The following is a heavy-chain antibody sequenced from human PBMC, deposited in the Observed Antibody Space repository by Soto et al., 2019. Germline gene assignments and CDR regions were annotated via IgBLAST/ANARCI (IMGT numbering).Heavy chain of an antibody. J-gene: IGHJ5*02. D-gene: IGHD2-2*01. Sequence: GGSLRLSCAASGFTFSSYAMSWVRQAPGKGLEWVSAISGSGGSTYYADSVKGRFTISRDNSKNTLYLQMNSLRAEDTAVYYCAKQSSTSWNGGGWFDPWGQGTLVTVSS. CDR3: AKQSSTSWNGGGWFDP. CDR1: GFTFSSYA. CDR2: ISGSGGST. V-gene: IGHV3-23*01.